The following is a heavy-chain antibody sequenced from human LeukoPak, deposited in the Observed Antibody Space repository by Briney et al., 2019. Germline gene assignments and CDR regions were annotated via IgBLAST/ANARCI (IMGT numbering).Heavy chain of an antibody. CDR3: AGVDGDFGWFWVY. CDR1: GYTFTGCY. CDR2: INPNSGGT. Sequence: GASVKVSCKASGYTFTGCYMHWVRQAPGQGLEWMGWINPNSGGTNYAQKFQGRVTMTRDTSISTAYMELSRLRSDDTAVYYCAGVDGDFGWFWVYWGKGTLVTVFS. V-gene: IGHV1-2*02. D-gene: IGHD3-9*01. J-gene: IGHJ4*02.